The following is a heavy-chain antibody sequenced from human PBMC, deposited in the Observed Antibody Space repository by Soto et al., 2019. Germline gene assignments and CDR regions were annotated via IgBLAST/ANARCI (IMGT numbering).Heavy chain of an antibody. Sequence: PGGSLRLSCAASGFTFSSYDMHWVRQATGKGLEWVSAIGTAGDTYYPGSVKGRFTISRENAKNSLYLQMNSLRAGDTAVYYCARALPRRIAAAGMDVWGQGTTVTVSS. J-gene: IGHJ6*02. D-gene: IGHD6-13*01. CDR3: ARALPRRIAAAGMDV. V-gene: IGHV3-13*01. CDR2: IGTAGDT. CDR1: GFTFSSYD.